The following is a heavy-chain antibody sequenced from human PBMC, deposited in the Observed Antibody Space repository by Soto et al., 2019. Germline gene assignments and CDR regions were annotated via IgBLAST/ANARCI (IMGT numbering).Heavy chain of an antibody. CDR2: ISASSTYM. CDR1: GFIFSSYT. CDR3: ARGWLRDPWMY. J-gene: IGHJ4*02. D-gene: IGHD5-12*01. Sequence: EVQLVESGGGLVKPGGSLRLSCAASGFIFSSYTMNWVRQAPGKGLEWVSSISASSTYMYYADSLKGRFTISRGNAYNSLYLQMNSLRAEDTVVYYCARGWLRDPWMYWGQGTLVTVSS. V-gene: IGHV3-21*01.